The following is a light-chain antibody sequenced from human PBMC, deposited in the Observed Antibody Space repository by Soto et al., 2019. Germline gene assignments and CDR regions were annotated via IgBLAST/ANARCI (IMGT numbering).Light chain of an antibody. V-gene: IGLV2-14*01. CDR1: SSDVGGYKY. CDR3: SSYTSSSTLEV. J-gene: IGLJ3*02. CDR2: EVS. Sequence: QSALTQPASVSGSPGQSITISCTGTSSDVGGYKYVSWYQHHPGKAPKLLIYEVSDRPSGISNRFSGSKSGNTASLTISGLQAEDEADYYCSSYTSSSTLEVFGGGTKVTV.